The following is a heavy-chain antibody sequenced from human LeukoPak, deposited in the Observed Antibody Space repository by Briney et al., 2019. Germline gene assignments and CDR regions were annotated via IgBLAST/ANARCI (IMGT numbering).Heavy chain of an antibody. D-gene: IGHD3-10*01. J-gene: IGHJ6*03. CDR2: ISGSGDST. CDR1: GFTFSSYA. V-gene: IGHV3-23*01. Sequence: GGSLRLSCAASGFTFSSYAMTWVRQSPGKGLEWVSTISGSGDSTYYADSVKGRFTISRDNSKNTLYLQMNSLRAEDTAIYYCAKCRYYYGSGTYSFSYMDVWGKGTTVTVSS. CDR3: AKCRYYYGSGTYSFSYMDV.